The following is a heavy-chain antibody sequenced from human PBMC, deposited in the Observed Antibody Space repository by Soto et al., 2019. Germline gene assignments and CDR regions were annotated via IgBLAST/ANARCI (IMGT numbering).Heavy chain of an antibody. CDR3: ARSYSSGWEFDY. D-gene: IGHD6-19*01. J-gene: IGHJ4*02. CDR1: GFTFSNYY. CDR2: ISSTGRTI. Sequence: GSLRLSCGASGFTFSNYYMSWIRQAPGKGLEWVSYISSTGRTIYYADSVKGRFTVSRDNAQNSLSLKLNSLRVEDTAVYYCARSYSSGWEFDYWGQGTQVTVSS. V-gene: IGHV3-11*01.